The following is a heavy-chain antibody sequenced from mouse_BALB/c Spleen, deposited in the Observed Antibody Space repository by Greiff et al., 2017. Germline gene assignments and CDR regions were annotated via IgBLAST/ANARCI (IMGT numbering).Heavy chain of an antibody. Sequence: QVQLQQSGAELMKPGASVKISCKATGYTFSSYWIEWVKQRPGHGLEWIGEILPGSGSTNYNEKFKGKATFTADTSSNTAYMQLSSLTSEDSAVYYCARSPITTGFAYWGQGTLVTVSA. D-gene: IGHD1-2*01. J-gene: IGHJ3*01. CDR3: ARSPITTGFAY. CDR1: GYTFSSYW. V-gene: IGHV1-9*01. CDR2: ILPGSGST.